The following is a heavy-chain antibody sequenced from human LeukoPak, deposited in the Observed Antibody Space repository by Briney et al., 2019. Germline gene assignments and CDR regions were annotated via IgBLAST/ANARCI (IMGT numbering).Heavy chain of an antibody. CDR1: GGSISSSNW. CDR2: IYHSGST. D-gene: IGHD6-13*01. CDR3: ARDGGYSSSWYFEHWFDP. J-gene: IGHJ5*02. V-gene: IGHV4-4*02. Sequence: SGTLSLTCAVSGGSISSSNWWSWVRQPPGKGLEWIGEIYHSGSTNYNPSLKSRVTISVDKSKNQFSLKLSSVTAADTAVYYCARDGGYSSSWYFEHWFDPWGQGTLVTVSS.